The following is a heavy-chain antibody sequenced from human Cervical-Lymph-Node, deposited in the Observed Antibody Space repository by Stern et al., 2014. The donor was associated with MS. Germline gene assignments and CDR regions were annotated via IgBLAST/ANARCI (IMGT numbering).Heavy chain of an antibody. CDR3: ARVGTEAVYFYGMDV. CDR2: ISSSSSVI. CDR1: GFTFSNYN. V-gene: IGHV3-48*01. Sequence: EVQLVESGGGLVRPGGSLRLSCVASGFTFSNYNMKWVRPTPEKGLEWVAYISSSSSVIYYADSVEGRFTISRDNAKKSLFLQMDSLRAEDTALYYCARVGTEAVYFYGMDVWGQGTTVTVSS. J-gene: IGHJ6*02. D-gene: IGHD6-19*01.